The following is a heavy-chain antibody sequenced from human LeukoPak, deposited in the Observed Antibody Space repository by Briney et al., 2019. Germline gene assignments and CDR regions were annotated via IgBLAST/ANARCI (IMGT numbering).Heavy chain of an antibody. CDR1: GFTFNDYY. Sequence: GGSLRLSCAASGFTFNDYYVNYIRQAPGKGLEWVSYISSSGSVISYADSVKGRFTISRDNSKNTLYLQMNSLRAEDTAIYYCAKDLRYSGSYRSGNYWGQGTLVTVSS. CDR3: AKDLRYSGSYRSGNY. CDR2: ISSSGSVI. J-gene: IGHJ4*02. D-gene: IGHD1-26*01. V-gene: IGHV3-11*01.